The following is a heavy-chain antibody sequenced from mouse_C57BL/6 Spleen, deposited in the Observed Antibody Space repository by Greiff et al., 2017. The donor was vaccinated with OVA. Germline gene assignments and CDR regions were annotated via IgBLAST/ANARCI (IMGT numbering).Heavy chain of an antibody. D-gene: IGHD2-4*01. J-gene: IGHJ3*01. CDR1: GFSLTSYG. Sequence: QVQLQQSGPGLVQPSQSLSITCTVSGFSLTSYGVHWVRQSPGKGLEWLGVIWRGGSTDYNAAFMSRLSITKDNSKSQVFFKMNSLQADDTAIYYCAKIGDDYDVAFAYLGQGTLVTVSA. CDR3: AKIGDDYDVAFAY. V-gene: IGHV2-5*01. CDR2: IWRGGST.